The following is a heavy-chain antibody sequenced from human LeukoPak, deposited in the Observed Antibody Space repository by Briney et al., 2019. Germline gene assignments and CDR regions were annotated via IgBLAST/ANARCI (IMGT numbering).Heavy chain of an antibody. V-gene: IGHV4-4*07. CDR3: ARSGYCSSTSCPNYYYYYMDV. CDR1: GGSISSYY. Sequence: PSETLSLTCTVSGGSISSYYWSWIRQPAGKGLEWIGRIYTSGSTNYNPSLKSRVTMSVDTSKNQFSLKLSSVTAADTAVYYCARSGYCSSTSCPNYYYYYMDVWGKGTTVTVSS. J-gene: IGHJ6*03. CDR2: IYTSGST. D-gene: IGHD2-2*03.